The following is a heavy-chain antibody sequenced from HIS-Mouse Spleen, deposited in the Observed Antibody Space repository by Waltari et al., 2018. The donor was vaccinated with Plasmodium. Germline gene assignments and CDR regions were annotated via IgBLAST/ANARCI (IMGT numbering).Heavy chain of an antibody. CDR1: GFTFSSYD. CDR3: ARGRWNHAFDI. V-gene: IGHV3-13*01. Sequence: EVQLVESGGGLVQPGGSLRLSCAASGFTFSSYDMHWVRQATGKDLEWVSAIGPAGDTYYPGSVKGRFTISRENAKNSLYLQMNSLRAGDTAVYYCARGRWNHAFDIWGQGTMVTVSS. CDR2: IGPAGDT. J-gene: IGHJ3*02. D-gene: IGHD1-1*01.